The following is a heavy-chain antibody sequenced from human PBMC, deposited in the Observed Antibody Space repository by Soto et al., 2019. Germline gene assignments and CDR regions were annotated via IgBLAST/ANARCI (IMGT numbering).Heavy chain of an antibody. J-gene: IGHJ5*02. Sequence: QVQLVQSGAAVKKPGSSVKISCKASGGTFSAYTLSWVRQAPGQGLEWMGGISPIFGTTKYTQKFQGRVTITADESAGTAYLELSSLRSDDTAVYFWATNWGCGLNSEGYNWLDTWGQGTRVTVSS. V-gene: IGHV1-69*01. CDR2: ISPIFGTT. CDR3: ATNWGCGLNSEGYNWLDT. CDR1: GGTFSAYT. D-gene: IGHD7-27*01.